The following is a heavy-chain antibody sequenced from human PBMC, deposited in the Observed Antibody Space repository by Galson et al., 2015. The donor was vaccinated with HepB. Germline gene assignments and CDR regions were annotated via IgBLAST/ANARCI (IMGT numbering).Heavy chain of an antibody. CDR3: AKATREPDIVVVVAAPFDY. J-gene: IGHJ4*02. Sequence: SLRLSCAASGFTFSSYAMSWVRQAPGKGLEWVSAISGSGGSTYYADSVKGRFTISRDNSKNTLYLQMNSLRAEDTAVYYCAKATREPDIVVVVAAPFDYWGQGTLVTVSS. V-gene: IGHV3-23*01. CDR2: ISGSGGST. CDR1: GFTFSSYA. D-gene: IGHD2-15*01.